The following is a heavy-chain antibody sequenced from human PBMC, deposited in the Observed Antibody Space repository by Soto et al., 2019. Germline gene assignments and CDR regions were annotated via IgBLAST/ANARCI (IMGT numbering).Heavy chain of an antibody. V-gene: IGHV3-30-3*01. Sequence: PGGSLRLSCAASGFTFSSYAMHRVRQAPGKGLEWVAVISYDGSNKYYADSVKGRFTISRDNSKNTLYLQMNSLRAEDTAVYYCARGLNCGGDCYPTPAYLDYWGQGTLVTVSS. D-gene: IGHD2-21*02. CDR1: GFTFSSYA. CDR3: ARGLNCGGDCYPTPAYLDY. J-gene: IGHJ4*02. CDR2: ISYDGSNK.